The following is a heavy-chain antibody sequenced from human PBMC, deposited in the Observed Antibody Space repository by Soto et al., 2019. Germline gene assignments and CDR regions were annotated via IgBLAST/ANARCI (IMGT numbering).Heavy chain of an antibody. Sequence: GASVKVSCKASGGTFSSYAISWVRQAPGQGLEWMGGIIPIFGTANYAQKFQGRVTITADESTSTAYRELSSLRSEDTAVYYCARGYGENYYYGMDVWGQGTTVTVSS. D-gene: IGHD4-17*01. CDR3: ARGYGENYYYGMDV. CDR2: IIPIFGTA. CDR1: GGTFSSYA. V-gene: IGHV1-69*13. J-gene: IGHJ6*02.